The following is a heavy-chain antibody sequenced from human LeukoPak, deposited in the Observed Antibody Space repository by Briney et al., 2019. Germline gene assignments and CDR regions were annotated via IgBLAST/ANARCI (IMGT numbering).Heavy chain of an antibody. Sequence: GASVKVSCKASGYTFTSYGISWVRQAPGQGLEWMGWISAYNGNTNYAQKLQGRVTMTTDTSTSTAYMELRSLRSDDTAVYYCARESRIVGATLGAFDIWGQGTMVTVSS. J-gene: IGHJ3*02. V-gene: IGHV1-18*01. D-gene: IGHD1-26*01. CDR2: ISAYNGNT. CDR3: ARESRIVGATLGAFDI. CDR1: GYTFTSYG.